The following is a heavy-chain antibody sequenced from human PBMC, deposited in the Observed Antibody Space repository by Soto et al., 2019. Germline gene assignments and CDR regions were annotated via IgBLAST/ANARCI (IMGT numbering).Heavy chain of an antibody. CDR1: GYTFTSYG. CDR3: ARAPKMTVVPYYYYGMDV. V-gene: IGHV1-18*04. CDR2: ISAYNGNT. D-gene: IGHD3-22*01. J-gene: IGHJ6*02. Sequence: GASVKVSCKASGYTFTSYGIRGVRQDPGKGLEWMGWISAYNGNTNYAQKLQGRVTMTTDTSTSTAYMELRSLRSDDTAVYYCARAPKMTVVPYYYYGMDVWGQGTTVTVSS.